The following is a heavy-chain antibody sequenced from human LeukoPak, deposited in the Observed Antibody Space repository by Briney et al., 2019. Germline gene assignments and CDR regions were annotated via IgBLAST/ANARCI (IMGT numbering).Heavy chain of an antibody. CDR3: ARDYVSSSWSRDAFDI. V-gene: IGHV3-23*01. D-gene: IGHD6-13*01. CDR1: GFTFSSYA. CDR2: ISGSGGST. Sequence: GGSLRLSCAASGFTFSSYAMSWVRQAPGKGLEWVSAISGSGGSTYYADSVKGRFTISRDNSKNTLYLQMNSLRAEDTAVYYCARDYVSSSWSRDAFDIWGQGTMVTVSS. J-gene: IGHJ3*02.